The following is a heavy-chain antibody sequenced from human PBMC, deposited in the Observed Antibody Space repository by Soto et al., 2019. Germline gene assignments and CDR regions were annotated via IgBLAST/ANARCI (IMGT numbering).Heavy chain of an antibody. Sequence: PSETLSLTCTVSGGSIISSSYYWGWISQPPGKGLEWIGSIYYSGSTYYNPSLKSRVTISVDTSKNQFSLKLSSVTAADTAVYYCARLGLYYDFWSGYFGGRNWFDPWGQGTLVTVSS. J-gene: IGHJ5*02. CDR3: ARLGLYYDFWSGYFGGRNWFDP. CDR1: GGSIISSSYY. CDR2: IYYSGST. D-gene: IGHD3-3*01. V-gene: IGHV4-39*01.